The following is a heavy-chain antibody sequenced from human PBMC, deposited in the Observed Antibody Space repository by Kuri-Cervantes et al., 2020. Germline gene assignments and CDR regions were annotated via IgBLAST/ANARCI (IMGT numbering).Heavy chain of an antibody. Sequence: GGSLRLSCAASGFTFSSYAMSWVRQAPGKGLEWVSGISWNSGSIGYADSVKGRFTISRDNAKSSLYLQMNSLRAEDTALYFCAKDLRSSSLRGGAFDIWGQGTMVTVSS. J-gene: IGHJ3*02. V-gene: IGHV3-9*01. CDR2: ISWNSGSI. CDR1: GFTFSSYA. D-gene: IGHD6-6*01. CDR3: AKDLRSSSLRGGAFDI.